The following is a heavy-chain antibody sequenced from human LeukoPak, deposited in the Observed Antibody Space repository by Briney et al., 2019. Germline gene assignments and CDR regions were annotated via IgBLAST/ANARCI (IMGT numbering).Heavy chain of an antibody. D-gene: IGHD2-2*02. CDR3: AREMGVVPTAIPTVDS. V-gene: IGHV1-2*02. Sequence: GASVKVSCKASGYTFIGHFMHCVRQAPGQGLEWMGWIEPKSGGTHYGHKFQGRVTMTRDTSMSTAYMELSRVKADDTAVYYCAREMGVVPTAIPTVDSWGQGTLVTVSS. CDR2: IEPKSGGT. CDR1: GYTFIGHF. J-gene: IGHJ4*02.